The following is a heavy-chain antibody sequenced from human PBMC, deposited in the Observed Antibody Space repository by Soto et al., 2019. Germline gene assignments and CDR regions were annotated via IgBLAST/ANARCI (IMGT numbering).Heavy chain of an antibody. CDR2: IHYTGSA. Sequence: SETLSLTCTVSGGSISGYYWSWIRQPPGKGLEWIGYIHYTGSANSNPSLKSRVTISVDTSKNQFSLKLSSVTAADTAVYYCARAGNQQLGNWFDPWGQGTLVTVSS. J-gene: IGHJ5*02. V-gene: IGHV4-59*01. CDR3: ARAGNQQLGNWFDP. D-gene: IGHD6-13*01. CDR1: GGSISGYY.